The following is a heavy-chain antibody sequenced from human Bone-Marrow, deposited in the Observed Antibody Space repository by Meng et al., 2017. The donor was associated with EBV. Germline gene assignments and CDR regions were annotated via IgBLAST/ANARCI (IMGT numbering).Heavy chain of an antibody. Sequence: QRQLQESGPGLVKRSGTLSLTGTVSGGSISSSSYYWCWIRQPPGKGLEWIGSIYYSGSTYYNPSLKSRVTISVDTSKNQFSLKLSSVTAADTAVYYCARAEGIVGATHYFDYWGQGTLVTVSS. CDR2: IYYSGST. J-gene: IGHJ4*02. CDR3: ARAEGIVGATHYFDY. D-gene: IGHD1-26*01. CDR1: GGSISSSSYY. V-gene: IGHV4-39*07.